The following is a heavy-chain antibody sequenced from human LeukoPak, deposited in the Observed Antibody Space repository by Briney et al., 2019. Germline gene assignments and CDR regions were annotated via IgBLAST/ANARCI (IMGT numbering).Heavy chain of an antibody. Sequence: GGSLRLSCAASGFTFSSYAMSWVRQAPGKGLEWVSAISGSGGSTYYADSVKGRFTISRDNSKNTLYLQMNSLRAEDTDVYYCAKGIYSSGWSYFDYWGHGTLVTVSS. CDR2: ISGSGGST. CDR1: GFTFSSYA. CDR3: AKGIYSSGWSYFDY. D-gene: IGHD6-19*01. V-gene: IGHV3-23*01. J-gene: IGHJ4*01.